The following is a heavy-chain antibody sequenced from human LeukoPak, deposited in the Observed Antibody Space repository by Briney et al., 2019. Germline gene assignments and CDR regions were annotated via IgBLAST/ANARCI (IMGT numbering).Heavy chain of an antibody. Sequence: ASVTVSCKASGYTFTGYYMHWARQAPGQGLEWMGRINPNSGGTNYAQKFQGRVTMTRDTSISTAYMELSRLRSDDTAVYYCARWSFTDLIDYWGQGTLVTVSS. V-gene: IGHV1-2*06. CDR3: ARWSFTDLIDY. D-gene: IGHD1-26*01. CDR1: GYTFTGYY. J-gene: IGHJ4*02. CDR2: INPNSGGT.